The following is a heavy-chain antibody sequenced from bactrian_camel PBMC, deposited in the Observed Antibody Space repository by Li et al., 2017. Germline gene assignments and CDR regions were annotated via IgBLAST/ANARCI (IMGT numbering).Heavy chain of an antibody. CDR2: IDTGDGSM. V-gene: IGHV3S1*01. D-gene: IGHD2*01. CDR1: GYTFNTYS. Sequence: HVQLVESGGGSVEAGGSVRLSCTASGYTFNTYSWFRQAPGKEREGVAAIDTGDGSMYYLNSVEGRFTISHDNAKNTLYLQMNSLKPEDTAMYYCAANFGPYCSGPYLARRANFLGQGTQVTVS. J-gene: IGHJ4*01.